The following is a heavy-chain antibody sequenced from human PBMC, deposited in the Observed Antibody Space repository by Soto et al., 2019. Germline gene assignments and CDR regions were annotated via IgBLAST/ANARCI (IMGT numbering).Heavy chain of an antibody. CDR2: ISAHNGNT. CDR3: ARCNGNDPAGSSAFDI. Sequence: QVQVVQSGVEVKKPGASVKVPCKASGYTFTNYGITWVRQAPGQGLEWMGWISAHNGNTNFAQKFQDRVTVTTDTSTSTASMELRSLTSDDTAVYYCARCNGNDPAGSSAFDIWGQGTMVTVSS. J-gene: IGHJ3*02. D-gene: IGHD1-1*01. V-gene: IGHV1-18*01. CDR1: GYTFTNYG.